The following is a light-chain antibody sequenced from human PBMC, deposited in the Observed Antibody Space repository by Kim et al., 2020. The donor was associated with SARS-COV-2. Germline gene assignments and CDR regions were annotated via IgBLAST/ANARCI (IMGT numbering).Light chain of an antibody. Sequence: ATINCKSSQSVLYSSNNKNYLAWYQQKPGQPPKLLFYWASTRESGVPDRFSGSGSGTDFTLTISSLQAEDVAVYYCQQYYSTPLTFGGGTKVDIK. J-gene: IGKJ4*01. CDR1: QSVLYSSNNKNY. V-gene: IGKV4-1*01. CDR2: WAS. CDR3: QQYYSTPLT.